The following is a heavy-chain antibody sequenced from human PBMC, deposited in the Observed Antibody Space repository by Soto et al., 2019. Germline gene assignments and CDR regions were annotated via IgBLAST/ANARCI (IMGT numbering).Heavy chain of an antibody. D-gene: IGHD3-9*01. CDR3: ARDQGGSSFTIYYYYYYGMDV. CDR1: GFTFSSYG. J-gene: IGHJ6*02. V-gene: IGHV3-33*01. CDR2: IWYDGSNK. Sequence: GGSLRLSCAASGFTFSSYGMHWVRQAPGKGLEWVAVIWYDGSNKYYADSVKGRFTISRDNSKNTLYLQMNSLRAEDTAVYYCARDQGGSSFTIYYYYYYGMDVWGQGTTVTVSS.